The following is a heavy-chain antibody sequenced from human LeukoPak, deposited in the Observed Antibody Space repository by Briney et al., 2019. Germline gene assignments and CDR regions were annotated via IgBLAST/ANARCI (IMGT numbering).Heavy chain of an antibody. CDR3: ASSLLWFGELTHLRYNWFDP. Sequence: PSETLSLTCTVSGGSISSSSYYWGWIRQPPGKGLEWIGSIYHSGSTYYNPSLKSRVTISVDTSKNQFSLKLSSVTAADTAVYYCASSLLWFGELTHLRYNWFDPWGQGTLVTVSS. V-gene: IGHV4-39*07. J-gene: IGHJ5*02. CDR1: GGSISSSSYY. CDR2: IYHSGST. D-gene: IGHD3-10*01.